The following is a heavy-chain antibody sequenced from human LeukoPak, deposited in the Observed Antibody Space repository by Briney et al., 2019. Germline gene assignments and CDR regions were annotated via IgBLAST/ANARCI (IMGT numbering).Heavy chain of an antibody. Sequence: SQTLSLTCTVSGGSISSGGYYWSWIRQPPGKGLEWIGYIYHSGSTYYNPSLKSRVTISVDRSKNQFSLKLSSVTAADTAVYYCARDRDSSSFDYWGQGTLVTVSS. V-gene: IGHV4-30-2*01. J-gene: IGHJ4*02. CDR1: GGSISSGGYY. CDR3: ARDRDSSSFDY. CDR2: IYHSGST. D-gene: IGHD6-13*01.